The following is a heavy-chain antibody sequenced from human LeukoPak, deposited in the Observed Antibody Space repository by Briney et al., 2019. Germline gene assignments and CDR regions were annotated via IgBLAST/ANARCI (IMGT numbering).Heavy chain of an antibody. D-gene: IGHD5-18*01. CDR3: ARDAPGNTALDY. V-gene: IGHV3-74*01. CDR1: GFTLISYW. CDR2: INGDGSST. Sequence: PGGSLRLSCAASGFTLISYWMHWVRQAPGKGLVWVSRINGDGSSTDFADSVKGRFTISRDNAKNTLYLQVNSLRAEDTAVYYCARDAPGNTALDYWGQGTLVTVSS. J-gene: IGHJ4*02.